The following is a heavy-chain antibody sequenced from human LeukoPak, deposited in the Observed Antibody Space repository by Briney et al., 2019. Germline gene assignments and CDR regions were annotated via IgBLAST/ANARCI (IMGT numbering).Heavy chain of an antibody. CDR2: ISRDGKRQ. J-gene: IGHJ4*02. Sequence: GGSLRLSCATSGFIFNNYDPHWVRQAPGKGLEWLATISRDGKRQFYTDSVKGRFTISRDNSKNTLYLQMNSLRAEDTAVYYCAREAGRDYYDSSGVPYSYYYFDYWGQGTLVTVSS. V-gene: IGHV3-30*03. CDR3: AREAGRDYYDSSGVPYSYYYFDY. CDR1: GFIFNNYD. D-gene: IGHD3-22*01.